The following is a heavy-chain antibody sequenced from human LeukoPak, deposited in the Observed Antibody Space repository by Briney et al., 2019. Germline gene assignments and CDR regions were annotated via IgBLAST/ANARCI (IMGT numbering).Heavy chain of an antibody. J-gene: IGHJ6*03. V-gene: IGHV1-2*02. CDR1: GYTFTGYY. CDR3: ARKIQLHMDV. CDR2: INPNSGVT. Sequence: ASVKVSCKASGYTFTGYYMHWVRQAPGQGLEWKGCINPNSGVTNYAQKFQGRVTMTRDTSISTAYMELSRLRSDDTAVYYCARKIQLHMDVWGKGTTVTVSS. D-gene: IGHD5-18*01.